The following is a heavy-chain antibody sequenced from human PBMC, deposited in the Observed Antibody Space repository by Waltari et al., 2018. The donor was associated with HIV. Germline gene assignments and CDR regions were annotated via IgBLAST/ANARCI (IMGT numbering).Heavy chain of an antibody. CDR2: IKSKTDGGTT. CDR3: TTTTGTRHYYYGMDV. J-gene: IGHJ6*02. V-gene: IGHV3-15*01. Sequence: PGGSLRLSCAASGFTFSNAWMSWVRQAPGKGLEWVGRIKSKTDGGTTDYAAPVKGRFTISRDDSKNTLYLQMNSLKTEDTAVYYCTTTTGTRHYYYGMDVWGQGTTVTVSS. CDR1: GFTFSNAW. D-gene: IGHD1-1*01.